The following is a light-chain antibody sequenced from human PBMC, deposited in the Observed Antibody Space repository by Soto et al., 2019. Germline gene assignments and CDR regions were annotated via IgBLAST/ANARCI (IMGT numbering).Light chain of an antibody. Sequence: EIILTQSPATLSVTPLERTTLSCRASQTILSNLAWYQQKPGQAPRLLIYGASTRATGIPARFSGSGSGTEFTLTISSLQSQDFAVYYCQQYNNWPITFGQGRRLEIK. CDR3: QQYNNWPIT. CDR2: GAS. CDR1: QTILSN. J-gene: IGKJ5*01. V-gene: IGKV3-15*01.